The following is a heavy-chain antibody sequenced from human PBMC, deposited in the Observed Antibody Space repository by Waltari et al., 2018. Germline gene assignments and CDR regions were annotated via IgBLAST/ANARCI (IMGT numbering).Heavy chain of an antibody. J-gene: IGHJ6*03. D-gene: IGHD2-21*02. CDR1: GGSISTTPSY. CDR3: ARQATDTYYYYYMDV. CDR2: ISYRGST. V-gene: IGHV4-39*01. Sequence: QLQLQESGPGLEKPSETLSLTCTVPGGSISTTPSYWAWIRPPPGTGLEWIGSISYRGSTSYNPSLNSRVTMSVDTSKNQFSLKLNSVTAADTAVYYCARQATDTYYYYYMDVWGKGTTVTVSS.